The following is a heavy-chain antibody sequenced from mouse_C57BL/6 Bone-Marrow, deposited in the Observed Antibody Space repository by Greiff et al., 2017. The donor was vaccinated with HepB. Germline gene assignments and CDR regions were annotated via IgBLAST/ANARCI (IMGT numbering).Heavy chain of an antibody. V-gene: IGHV14-4*01. CDR3: TRRTMDY. J-gene: IGHJ4*01. Sequence: VQLHQSGAELVRPGASVKLSCTASGFNIKDDYMHWVKQRPEQGLEWIGWIDPENGDTEYASKFQGKATITADTSSNTAYLQLSSLTSEDTAVYYCTRRTMDYWGQGTSVTVSS. CDR2: IDPENGDT. CDR1: GFNIKDDY.